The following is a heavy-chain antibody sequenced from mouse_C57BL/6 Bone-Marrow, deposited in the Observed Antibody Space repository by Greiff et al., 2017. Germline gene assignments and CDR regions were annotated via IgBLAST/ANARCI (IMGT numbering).Heavy chain of an antibody. CDR3: ARAGYYPFAY. D-gene: IGHD2-3*01. Sequence: VQLLQPGADLVKPGASVKLSCTASGYTFTSYWMYWVKQRPGQGLEWIGMIHPNSGSTNYHEKFKSKATLTVDKSSSTVYMQLSSLKSEDSAVYYCARAGYYPFAYWGQGTLVTVSA. J-gene: IGHJ3*01. CDR1: GYTFTSYW. V-gene: IGHV1-64*01. CDR2: IHPNSGST.